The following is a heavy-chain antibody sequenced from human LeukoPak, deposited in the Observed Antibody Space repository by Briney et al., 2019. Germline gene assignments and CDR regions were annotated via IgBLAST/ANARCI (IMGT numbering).Heavy chain of an antibody. Sequence: GGSLRLSCVASGFTFSKYGMSWVRQAPGQAPEWISFIAASGDRIDYADSVKGRFTISRDNAKNSLYLQMNSLRVDDTAVYYCAKLAKYFYGSENYYFFEHWGQGTPVAASS. CDR1: GFTFSKYG. J-gene: IGHJ4*02. CDR2: IAASGDRI. D-gene: IGHD3-10*01. V-gene: IGHV3-48*04. CDR3: AKLAKYFYGSENYYFFEH.